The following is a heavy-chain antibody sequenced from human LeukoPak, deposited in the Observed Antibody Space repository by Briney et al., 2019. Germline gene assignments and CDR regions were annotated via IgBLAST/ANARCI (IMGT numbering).Heavy chain of an antibody. J-gene: IGHJ4*02. CDR1: GFTFSSYS. CDR2: ISSSSSYI. D-gene: IGHD3-10*01. CDR3: AKDPHYDLGGGGSIDY. V-gene: IGHV3-21*01. Sequence: GGSLRLSCAASGFTFSSYSMNWVRQAPGKGLEWVSSISSSSSYIYYADSVKGRFTISRDNAKNSLYLQMNSLRAEDTAVYYCAKDPHYDLGGGGSIDYWGQGTLVTVSS.